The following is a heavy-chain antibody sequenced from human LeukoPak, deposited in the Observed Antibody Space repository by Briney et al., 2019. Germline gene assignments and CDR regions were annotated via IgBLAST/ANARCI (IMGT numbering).Heavy chain of an antibody. Sequence: ASVKVSCKASGYTFTGYYMHWVRQAPGQGLEWMGWINPNSGGTNYSQKFQGRVTMARATSISPAYMELSRMISDETAVYYCARGKNWNHGFDYWGKGTLVTVSS. CDR1: GYTFTGYY. D-gene: IGHD1-1*01. J-gene: IGHJ4*02. V-gene: IGHV1-2*02. CDR3: ARGKNWNHGFDY. CDR2: INPNSGGT.